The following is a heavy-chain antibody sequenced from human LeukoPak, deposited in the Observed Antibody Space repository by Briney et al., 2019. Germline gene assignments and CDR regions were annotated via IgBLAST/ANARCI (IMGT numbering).Heavy chain of an antibody. J-gene: IGHJ4*02. V-gene: IGHV4-30-2*01. CDR3: ARLGSTVVVPAAVYYFDY. CDR1: GGSISSGSYS. Sequence: SETLSLTCAVSGGSISSGSYSWSWIRQPPGKGLEWIGYIYHSGSTYYNPSLKSRVTISVDTSKNQFSLKLSSVTAADTAVYYCARLGSTVVVPAAVYYFDYWGQGTLVTVSS. D-gene: IGHD2-2*01. CDR2: IYHSGST.